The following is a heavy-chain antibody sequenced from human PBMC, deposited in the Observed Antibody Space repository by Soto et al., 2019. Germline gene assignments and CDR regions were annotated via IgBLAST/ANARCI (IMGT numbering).Heavy chain of an antibody. V-gene: IGHV4-34*01. CDR1: GGSFSGYY. D-gene: IGHD1-1*01. CDR3: ARVLGRDNWNDEGLGFDY. J-gene: IGHJ4*02. Sequence: SETLSLTCAVYGGSFSGYYWSWIRQPPGKGLEWIGEINHSGSTNYNPSLKSRVTISVDTSKNQFSLKLSSVTAADTAVYYCARVLGRDNWNDEGLGFDYWGQGTLVTVSS. CDR2: INHSGST.